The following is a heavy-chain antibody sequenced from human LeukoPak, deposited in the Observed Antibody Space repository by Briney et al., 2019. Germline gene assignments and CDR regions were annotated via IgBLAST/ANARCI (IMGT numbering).Heavy chain of an antibody. CDR2: IRYDGSNK. V-gene: IGHV3-30*02. J-gene: IGHJ4*02. CDR3: AKNYGDRGLLDY. Sequence: PGGSLRLSCAASGFTFSSYGMHWVRQAPGKGLEWVAIIRYDGSNKYYADSVKGRFTISRDNSKNTLYLQMNSLRAEDTAVYYCAKNYGDRGLLDYWGQGTLVTVSS. D-gene: IGHD4-17*01. CDR1: GFTFSSYG.